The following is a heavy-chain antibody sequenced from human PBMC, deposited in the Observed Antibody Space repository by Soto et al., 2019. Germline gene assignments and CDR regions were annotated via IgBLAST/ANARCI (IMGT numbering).Heavy chain of an antibody. Sequence: QVQLVQSGAEVKKPGSSVKVSCKASGGTFTNYTISWVRQAPGQGLERMGGIIPMFGTTNHAQKFQVRVTINANKTTTTAHMELSSLRSKDTAVYYCAVGFGVRYFDWPFQYWGQGTLVTVSS. CDR2: IIPMFGTT. J-gene: IGHJ4*02. CDR1: GGTFTNYT. V-gene: IGHV1-69*06. D-gene: IGHD3-9*01. CDR3: AVGFGVRYFDWPFQY.